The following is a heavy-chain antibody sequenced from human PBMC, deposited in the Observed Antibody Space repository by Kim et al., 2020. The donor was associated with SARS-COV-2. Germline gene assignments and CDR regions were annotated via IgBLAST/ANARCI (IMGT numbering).Heavy chain of an antibody. CDR1: GGTFSSYA. J-gene: IGHJ4*02. D-gene: IGHD1-26*01. Sequence: SVKVSCKASGGTFSSYAISWVRQAPGQGLEWMGGIIPIFGTANYAQKFQGRVTITADESTSTAYMELSSLRSEDTAVYYCARTRTYGGSYQGFDYWGQGTLVTVSS. CDR3: ARTRTYGGSYQGFDY. V-gene: IGHV1-69*13. CDR2: IIPIFGTA.